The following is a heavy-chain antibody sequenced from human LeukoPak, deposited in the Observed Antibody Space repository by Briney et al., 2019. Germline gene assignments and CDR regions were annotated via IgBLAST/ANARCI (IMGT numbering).Heavy chain of an antibody. Sequence: SETLSLTCAVYGGSFSGYYWSWLRQPPGKGLEWIGEINHSGSTNYNPPLKSRVTISVDTSKNQFSLKLSSVTAADTAVYYCVRQTRKSYDGTVRGGHFDLWGQGALVSVSS. D-gene: IGHD1-7*01. CDR3: VRQTRKSYDGTVRGGHFDL. V-gene: IGHV4-34*01. J-gene: IGHJ4*02. CDR1: GGSFSGYY. CDR2: INHSGST.